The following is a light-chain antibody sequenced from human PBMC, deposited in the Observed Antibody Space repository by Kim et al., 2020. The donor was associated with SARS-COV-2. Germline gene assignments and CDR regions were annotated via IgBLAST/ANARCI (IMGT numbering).Light chain of an antibody. CDR1: TSNFGAGYD. V-gene: IGLV1-40*01. J-gene: IGLJ2*01. CDR2: GNS. Sequence: QRVTISCTGSTSNFGAGYDVHWYQQLPGTAPKLLIYGNSNRPSGVPDRFSGSKSGTSASLAITGLQAEDEADYYCQSYDSSLSGVVFGGGTQLTVL. CDR3: QSYDSSLSGVV.